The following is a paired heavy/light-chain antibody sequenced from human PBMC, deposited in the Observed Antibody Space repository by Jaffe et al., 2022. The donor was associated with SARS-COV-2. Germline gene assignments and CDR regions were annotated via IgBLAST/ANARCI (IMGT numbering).Heavy chain of an antibody. CDR1: GYSFNNYV. CDR3: ARVGKSTVFGVSTANWFDP. V-gene: IGHV1-3*01. Sequence: QVQLVQSGAEVKKPGASVKVSCKASGYSFNNYVIHWVRQAPGHSLEWMGWINAGNGRTKYSQNFQGRVIITRDTSARTAYMELTSLRSEDTAVYFCARVGKSTVFGVSTANWFDPWGQGTLVTVSS. CDR2: INAGNGRT. D-gene: IGHD3-3*01. J-gene: IGHJ5*02.
Light chain of an antibody. CDR2: ANS. Sequence: QSVLTQPPSVSGAPGQRVTISCTGTTSNIGAGYEVHWYQHLPGTAPKLLIYANSNRPSGVPDRFSGSKSDTSASLAITGLQAEDEADYYCQSYDSSLNGVLFGGGTKLTVL. CDR1: TSNIGAGYE. V-gene: IGLV1-40*01. J-gene: IGLJ2*01. CDR3: QSYDSSLNGVL.